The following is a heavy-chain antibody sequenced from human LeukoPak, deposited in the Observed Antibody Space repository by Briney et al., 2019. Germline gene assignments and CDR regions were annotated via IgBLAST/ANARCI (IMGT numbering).Heavy chain of an antibody. CDR2: IYYSGST. V-gene: IGHV4-39*02. CDR3: AREEQQLVYFDY. D-gene: IGHD6-13*01. Sequence: SETLSLTCTVSGGSISSSSYYWGWIRQPPGKGLEWIGSIYYSGSTYYNPPLKSRVTISVDTSKNQFSLKLSSVTAADTAVYYCAREEQQLVYFDYWGQGTLVTVSS. J-gene: IGHJ4*02. CDR1: GGSISSSSYY.